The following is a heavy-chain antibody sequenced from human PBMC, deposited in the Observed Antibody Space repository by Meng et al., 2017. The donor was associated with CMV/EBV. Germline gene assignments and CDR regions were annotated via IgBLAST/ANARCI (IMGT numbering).Heavy chain of an antibody. Sequence: GESLKISCAASGFTFSNAWMSWVRQAPGKGLEWVGRIKSKTDGGTTDYAAPVKGRFTISRDDSKNTLYLQMNSLKTEDTAVYYCTTAFSLVVPAANYYYYGMDVWGQGTTVTVSS. CDR3: TTAFSLVVPAANYYYYGMDV. J-gene: IGHJ6*02. CDR1: GFTFSNAW. CDR2: IKSKTDGGTT. D-gene: IGHD2-2*01. V-gene: IGHV3-15*01.